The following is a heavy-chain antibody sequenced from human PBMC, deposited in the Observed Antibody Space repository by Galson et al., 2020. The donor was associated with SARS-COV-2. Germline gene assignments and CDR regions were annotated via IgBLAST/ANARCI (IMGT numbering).Heavy chain of an antibody. CDR1: GLTFSGYG. CDR2: IWYDGNKI. V-gene: IGHV3-33*01. Sequence: GGSLRLSCAASGLTFSGYGMHWVRQAPGKGLEWVALIWYDGNKIYYADSVKGRFTISRDNSKNTLYLEMNSLRAEDTAVYYCAGLRTNWYFDYWGQGTLVTVSS. CDR3: AGLRTNWYFDY. J-gene: IGHJ4*02. D-gene: IGHD1-1*01.